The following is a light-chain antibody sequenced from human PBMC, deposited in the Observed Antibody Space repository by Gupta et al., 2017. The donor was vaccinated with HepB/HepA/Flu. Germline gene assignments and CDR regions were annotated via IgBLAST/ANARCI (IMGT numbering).Light chain of an antibody. CDR3: QQRYSTPWT. CDR1: QSISSY. J-gene: IGKJ1*01. CDR2: AAS. V-gene: IGKV1-39*01. Sequence: DIQMTQSPSSLSASVGDRVTITCLASQSISSYLNWYQQKPGKAPKLLIYAASSLQSGVPSRFSGSGSGTDFTLTISRLQPEDFATYYCQQRYSTPWTFGQGTKVQIK.